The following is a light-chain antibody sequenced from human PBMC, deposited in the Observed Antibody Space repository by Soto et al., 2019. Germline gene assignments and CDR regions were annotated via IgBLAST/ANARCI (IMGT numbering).Light chain of an antibody. CDR2: GNS. J-gene: IGLJ2*01. CDR1: SSNIGAGYD. V-gene: IGLV1-40*01. CDR3: QSYDSSLSVV. Sequence: QSALTQPPSVSGAPGQRVTISCTGSSSNIGAGYDVHWYQQLPGTAPKLLIYGNSNRPSGVPDRFSGSKSGTSASLAITGLQAEDEAYYYCQSYDSSLSVVFGGGTQLTVL.